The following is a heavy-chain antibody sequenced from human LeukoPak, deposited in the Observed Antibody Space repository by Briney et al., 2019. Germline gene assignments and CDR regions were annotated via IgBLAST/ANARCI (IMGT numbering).Heavy chain of an antibody. J-gene: IGHJ4*02. Sequence: SETLSLTCTVSGGSISSSSYYWGWIRQPPGKGLEWIGSIYYSGSTYYNPSLKSRVTISVDTSKNQFSLKLSSVTAADTAVYYCARGLTSGTTGYFDYWGQGTLVTVSS. CDR1: GGSISSSSYY. CDR3: ARGLTSGTTGYFDY. D-gene: IGHD1-26*01. CDR2: IYYSGST. V-gene: IGHV4-39*01.